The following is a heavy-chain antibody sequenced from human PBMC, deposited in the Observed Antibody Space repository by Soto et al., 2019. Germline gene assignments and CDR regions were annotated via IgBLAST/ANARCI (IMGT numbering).Heavy chain of an antibody. CDR2: INPSSGST. CDR3: VRAAAAGNGRRLDV. V-gene: IGHV1-46*01. J-gene: IGHJ6*02. Sequence: QVQLVQSGAEVKMPGASVKVSCKASGYSFTSYYIHWVRQAPGQGLEWMGVINPSSGSTTNAQKCQGRVTMTRDTSTSTVYMELSSLTSEDTAVHYCVRAAAAGNGRRLDVWGQGTTVTVSS. CDR1: GYSFTSYY. D-gene: IGHD6-13*01.